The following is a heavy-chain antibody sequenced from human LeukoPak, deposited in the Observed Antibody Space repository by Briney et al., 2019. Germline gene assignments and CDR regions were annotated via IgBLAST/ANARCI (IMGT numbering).Heavy chain of an antibody. CDR2: ISGSSGYI. J-gene: IGHJ4*02. CDR3: ARGGYSSSRPFL. D-gene: IGHD6-13*01. V-gene: IGHV3-21*01. Sequence: GESLRLSCAASRFTFSSYTMDWVRQPPGKGLEWVSSISGSSGYIYYADSVKGRFTISRDNAKNSLYLQMNSLRAEDTAVYYCARGGYSSSRPFLWGQGTLVTVSS. CDR1: RFTFSSYT.